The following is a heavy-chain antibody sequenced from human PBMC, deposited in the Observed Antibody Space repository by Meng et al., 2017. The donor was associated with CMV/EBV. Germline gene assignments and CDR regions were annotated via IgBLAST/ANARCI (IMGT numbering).Heavy chain of an antibody. CDR1: GFTFSSYA. Sequence: GGSLRLSCAASGFTFSSYAMHWVRQAPGKGLEWVAVISYDGSNKYYADSVKGRFTISRDNFKNTLYLQMNSLRAEDTAVYYCARDKVLQGATYYYYGMDVWGQGTTVTVSS. D-gene: IGHD4/OR15-4a*01. J-gene: IGHJ6*02. CDR3: ARDKVLQGATYYYYGMDV. CDR2: ISYDGSNK. V-gene: IGHV3-30-3*01.